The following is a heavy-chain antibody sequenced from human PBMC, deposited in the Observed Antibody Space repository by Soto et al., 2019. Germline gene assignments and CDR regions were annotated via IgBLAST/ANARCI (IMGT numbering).Heavy chain of an antibody. V-gene: IGHV1-8*01. CDR1: GYTFPSYD. CDR3: ARGLYDFWSGSFYMDV. Sequence: ASVKVSCKASGYTFPSYDINWVRRATGQGLEWMGWMNPNSGNTGYAQKFQGRVTMTRNTSISTAYMELSSLRSEDTAVYYCARGLYDFWSGSFYMDVWGKGTTVTVSS. J-gene: IGHJ6*03. D-gene: IGHD3-3*01. CDR2: MNPNSGNT.